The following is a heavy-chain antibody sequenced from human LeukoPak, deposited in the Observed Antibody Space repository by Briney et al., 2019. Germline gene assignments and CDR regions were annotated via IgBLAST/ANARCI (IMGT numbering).Heavy chain of an antibody. D-gene: IGHD1-26*01. CDR3: ASRWELPRTAEPFDY. Sequence: GASVKVPCKASGYTFTGYYMHWVRQAPGQGLEWMGRINPNSGGTNYAQKFQGRVTMTRDTSISTAYMELSRLRSDDTAVYYCASRWELPRTAEPFDYWGQGTLVTVSS. CDR2: INPNSGGT. J-gene: IGHJ4*02. CDR1: GYTFTGYY. V-gene: IGHV1-2*06.